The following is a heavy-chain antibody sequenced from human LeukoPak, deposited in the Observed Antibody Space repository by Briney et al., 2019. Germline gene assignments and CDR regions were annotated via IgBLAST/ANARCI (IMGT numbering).Heavy chain of an antibody. D-gene: IGHD5-12*01. CDR1: GFTFSSYW. J-gene: IGHJ4*02. Sequence: PGGSLRLSCAASGFTFSSYWMSWVRQAPGKGLEWVANIKQDGSEKYYVDSVKGRFTISRDNAKKSLYLQMNSLRAEDTAVYYCARSVDIVATTGFDYWGQGTLVTVSS. CDR3: ARSVDIVATTGFDY. CDR2: IKQDGSEK. V-gene: IGHV3-7*01.